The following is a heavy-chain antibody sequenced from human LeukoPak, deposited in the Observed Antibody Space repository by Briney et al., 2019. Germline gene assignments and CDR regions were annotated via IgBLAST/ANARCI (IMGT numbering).Heavy chain of an antibody. V-gene: IGHV4-38-2*01. CDR3: ARGNDYYDFWHGYPPYFDY. D-gene: IGHD3-3*01. Sequence: PSETLSLTCAVSGYSISSGYYWGWIRQPPGKGLEWIGSIYHSGNTYYNPSLKSRVTISVDTSKNQFSLKLSSVTAADTAVYYCARGNDYYDFWHGYPPYFDYWGQGTLVTVSS. CDR2: IYHSGNT. J-gene: IGHJ4*02. CDR1: GYSISSGYY.